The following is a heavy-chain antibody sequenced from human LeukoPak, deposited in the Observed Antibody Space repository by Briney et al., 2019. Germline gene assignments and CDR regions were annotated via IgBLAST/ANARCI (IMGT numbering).Heavy chain of an antibody. Sequence: SETLSLTCTVSGGSISSYYWSWIRQPPGKGLEWIGYIYYSGSTNYNPSLKSRVTISVDTSKNQFSLKLSSVTAADTAVCYCARASGYYDSSGFDPWGQGTLVTVSS. D-gene: IGHD3-22*01. CDR2: IYYSGST. J-gene: IGHJ5*02. CDR1: GGSISSYY. CDR3: ARASGYYDSSGFDP. V-gene: IGHV4-59*01.